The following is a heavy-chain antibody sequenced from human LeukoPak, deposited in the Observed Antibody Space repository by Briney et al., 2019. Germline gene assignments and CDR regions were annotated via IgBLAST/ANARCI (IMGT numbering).Heavy chain of an antibody. D-gene: IGHD3-10*01. V-gene: IGHV1-69*04. CDR1: GGTFSSYA. CDR3: ARDLAYYGSGRSTPYCYCGMDV. Sequence: GASVNVPCKASGGTFSSYAISWVRQAPRPGHEWMGRIIPILGIANYAQKFQGRVTITADKSTSTAYMELSSLRSEDTAVYYCARDLAYYGSGRSTPYCYCGMDVWGQGTTVTVSS. J-gene: IGHJ6*02. CDR2: IIPILGIA.